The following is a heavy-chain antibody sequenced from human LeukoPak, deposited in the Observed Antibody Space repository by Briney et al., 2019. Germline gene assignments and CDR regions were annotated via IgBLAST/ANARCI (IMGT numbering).Heavy chain of an antibody. D-gene: IGHD6-25*01. CDR3: ARDRGRGTAAAPYYYYMDV. V-gene: IGHV1-58*01. J-gene: IGHJ6*03. CDR2: IVVGSGNT. CDR1: GFTFTSSA. Sequence: ASVRVSCKASGFTFTSSAVQWVRQARGQRLEWIGWIVVGSGNTNYAQKFQERVTITRDMSTSTAYMELSSLRSEDTAVYYCARDRGRGTAAAPYYYYMDVWGKGTTVTVSS.